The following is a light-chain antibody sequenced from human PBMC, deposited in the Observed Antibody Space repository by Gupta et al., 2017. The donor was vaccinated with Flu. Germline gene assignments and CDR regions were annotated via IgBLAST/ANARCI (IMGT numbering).Light chain of an antibody. V-gene: IGKV1-39*01. Sequence: DIQMPQSPSSLSASVGDRVTITCRASQSISSYLNWYQQKPGKAPKVLIYAASSLQSGVPSRFSGSGSGTDFTITISNLQPEDSATYYCQQSYSTPYSFGQGTKLEIK. J-gene: IGKJ2*03. CDR3: QQSYSTPYS. CDR2: AAS. CDR1: QSISSY.